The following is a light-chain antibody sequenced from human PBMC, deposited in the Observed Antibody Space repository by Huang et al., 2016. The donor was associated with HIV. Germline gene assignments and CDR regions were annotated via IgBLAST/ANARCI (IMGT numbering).Light chain of an antibody. CDR3: QQRSSWYT. J-gene: IGKJ2*01. CDR1: QSVSTY. CDR2: EAS. V-gene: IGKV3-11*01. Sequence: EIVLTQSPATLSLSPGESATLSCRASQSVSTYLAWYQQKPGQAPRRLSYEASNRATVIPARFSGSGSGTDFTLTISSLEPEDFAIYYCQQRSSWYTFGQGTKLEIK.